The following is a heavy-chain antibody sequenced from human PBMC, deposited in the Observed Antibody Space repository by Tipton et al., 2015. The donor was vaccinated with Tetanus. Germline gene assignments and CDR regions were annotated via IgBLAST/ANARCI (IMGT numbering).Heavy chain of an antibody. CDR1: GGSISSRNYY. CDR3: ARAGGGSWGNFDY. D-gene: IGHD6-13*01. Sequence: TLSLTCIVSGGSISSRNYYWGWIRQPPGKGLEWIGTIYNTGTTYFNPSLKSRVTMSVDTSKQQVSLRLSSVTAADTAMYYCARAGGGSWGNFDYWGQGTLVTVSS. CDR2: IYNTGTT. J-gene: IGHJ4*02. V-gene: IGHV4-39*01.